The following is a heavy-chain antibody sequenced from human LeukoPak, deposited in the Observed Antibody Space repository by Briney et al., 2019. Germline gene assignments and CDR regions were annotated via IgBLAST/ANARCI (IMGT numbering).Heavy chain of an antibody. V-gene: IGHV3-64*02. CDR1: GFTFSRYA. CDR3: ARFWIPEIGEPIHLGL. D-gene: IGHD3-3*01. CDR2: ISANGGTT. Sequence: GGSLTPSCPVSGFTFSRYALDCVSQVPGKGLEYVSAISANGGTTYYADSVKGRFTISRDNSKNTLHLQMGSLRTEDMGVYYCARFWIPEIGEPIHLGLWGPGTLVTVSS. J-gene: IGHJ4*02.